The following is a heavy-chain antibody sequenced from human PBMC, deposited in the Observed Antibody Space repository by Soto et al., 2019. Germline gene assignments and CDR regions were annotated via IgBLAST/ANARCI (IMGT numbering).Heavy chain of an antibody. Sequence: SETLSLTCTVSGGSISSSSYYWGGIRQPPGKGLEWIGSIYYSGNTYYNPSLKSRVTISVDTSKNQFSLKLSSVTAADTAVYYCARNVVVPAPAAFDIWGQGTMVTVSS. D-gene: IGHD2-2*01. CDR2: IYYSGNT. CDR1: GGSISSSSYY. V-gene: IGHV4-39*01. J-gene: IGHJ3*02. CDR3: ARNVVVPAPAAFDI.